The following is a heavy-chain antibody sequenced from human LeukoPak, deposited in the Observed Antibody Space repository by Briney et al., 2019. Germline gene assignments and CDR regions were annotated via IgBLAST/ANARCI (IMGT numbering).Heavy chain of an antibody. CDR1: GGSISSSSYY. J-gene: IGHJ4*02. D-gene: IGHD2-21*02. CDR3: ARVPVVTAIRTIDY. Sequence: SETLSLIYTVSGGSISSSSYYWGWIRQPPGKGLEWIGSIYYSGSTYYNPSLKSRVTISVDTSKNQFSLKLSSVTAADTAVYYCARVPVVTAIRTIDYWGQGTLVTVSS. V-gene: IGHV4-39*01. CDR2: IYYSGST.